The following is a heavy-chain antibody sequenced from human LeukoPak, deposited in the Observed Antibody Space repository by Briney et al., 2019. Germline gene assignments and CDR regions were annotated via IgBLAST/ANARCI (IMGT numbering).Heavy chain of an antibody. J-gene: IGHJ6*03. CDR1: GFTVSSNY. D-gene: IGHD2-2*01. CDR2: IYSGGST. CDR3: ARGYCSSTSCYSHYYYMDV. Sequence: PGGSLRLSCAASGFTVSSNYMSWVRQAPGKGLEWVSVIYSGGSTYYADSVKGRFTISRDNSKNTLYLRMNSLRAEDTAVYYCARGYCSSTSCYSHYYYMDVWGKGTTVTVSS. V-gene: IGHV3-53*01.